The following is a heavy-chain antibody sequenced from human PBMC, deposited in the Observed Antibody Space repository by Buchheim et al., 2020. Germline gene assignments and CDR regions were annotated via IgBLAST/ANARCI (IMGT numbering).Heavy chain of an antibody. CDR2: MNPNSGNT. D-gene: IGHD3-3*01. V-gene: IGHV1-8*01. Sequence: QVQLVQSGAEVMKPGASVKVSCKTSGYSFNNYEISWVRQAPGQGLEWMGWMNPNSGNTGYAEKFQGRVFMTRNTSISTAYMELSSLTSDDTAVYYCARVPNYDFWSGYYDLPDYWGQGTL. CDR3: ARVPNYDFWSGYYDLPDY. CDR1: GYSFNNYE. J-gene: IGHJ4*02.